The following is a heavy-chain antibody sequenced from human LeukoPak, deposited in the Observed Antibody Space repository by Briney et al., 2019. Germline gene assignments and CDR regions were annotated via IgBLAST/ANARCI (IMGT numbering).Heavy chain of an antibody. CDR3: AKENQYCSGGSCYHNWFDP. D-gene: IGHD2-15*01. V-gene: IGHV3-9*01. CDR2: TSWNSGSI. CDR1: GFTFYDYA. Sequence: GGSLRLSCAASGFTFYDYAMHWVRQAPGKSLEWVSGTSWNSGSICYADSVKGRFTISRDNAKNSLYLQMNSLRAEDTALYYCAKENQYCSGGSCYHNWFDPWGQGTLVTVSS. J-gene: IGHJ5*02.